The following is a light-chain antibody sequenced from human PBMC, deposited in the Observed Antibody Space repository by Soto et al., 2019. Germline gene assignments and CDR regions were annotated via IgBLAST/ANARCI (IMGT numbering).Light chain of an antibody. CDR3: QQYNTYSSLT. J-gene: IGKJ4*01. V-gene: IGKV3-15*01. Sequence: ETVMTQSPATLSVSPGDRATLSCRASQSVGDNYLAWYQQKPGQAPRLLIYGASTRATGIPARFSGSGSETEFTLTISSLQPDDFATYYCQQYNTYSSLTFGGGTKVDIK. CDR2: GAS. CDR1: QSVGDN.